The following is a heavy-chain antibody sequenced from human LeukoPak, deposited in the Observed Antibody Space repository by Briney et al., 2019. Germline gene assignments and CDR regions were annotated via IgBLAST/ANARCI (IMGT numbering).Heavy chain of an antibody. CDR3: AKDYWGDTIFSPWWFDP. CDR2: ITGSGGST. V-gene: IGHV3-23*01. CDR1: GFTFSNYV. Sequence: GGSLRLSCAASGFTFSNYVMSWVRQAPGKGLEWVSAITGSGGSTYYADSVKGRFTISRDNSKNTLYLQMNSLRAEDTAVYYCAKDYWGDTIFSPWWFDPWGQGTLVTVSS. J-gene: IGHJ5*02. D-gene: IGHD3-9*01.